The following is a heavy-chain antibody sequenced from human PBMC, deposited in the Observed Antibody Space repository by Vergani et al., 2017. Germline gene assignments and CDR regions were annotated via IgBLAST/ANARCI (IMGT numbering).Heavy chain of an antibody. CDR1: GFTFSSYA. Sequence: EVQLVESGGGLVQPGGSLRLSCSASGFTFSSYAMHWVRQAPGKGLECVSAISSNGGSTYYADSVKGRFTISRDNSKNTLYLQMSSLRAEDTAVYYCVKGPNWEEVPIVXFDYWGQGTLVTVSS. CDR2: ISSNGGST. J-gene: IGHJ4*02. D-gene: IGHD1-1*01. V-gene: IGHV3-64D*06. CDR3: VKGPNWEEVPIVXFDY.